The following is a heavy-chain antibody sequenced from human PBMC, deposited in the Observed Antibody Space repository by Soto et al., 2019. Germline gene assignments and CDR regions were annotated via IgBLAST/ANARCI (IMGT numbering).Heavy chain of an antibody. D-gene: IGHD7-27*01. CDR1: GYTFTGYY. J-gene: IGHJ3*02. Sequence: ASVKVSCKASGYTFTGYYMHWVRQAPGQGLEWMGWINPNSGGTNYAQKFQGWVTMTRDTSISTAYMELSRLRSDDTAVYYCARGVQNWGDAFDIWGQGTMVTVSS. V-gene: IGHV1-2*04. CDR2: INPNSGGT. CDR3: ARGVQNWGDAFDI.